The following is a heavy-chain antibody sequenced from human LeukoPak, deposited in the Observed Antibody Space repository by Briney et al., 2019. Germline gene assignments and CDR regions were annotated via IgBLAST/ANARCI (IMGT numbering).Heavy chain of an antibody. CDR1: GGSISRYY. CDR3: AGTTTKTRYYYYGMDV. CDR2: ISYSGST. D-gene: IGHD4-11*01. V-gene: IGHV4-59*08. J-gene: IGHJ6*02. Sequence: SETLSLTCTVSGGSISRYYWSWIRQPPGKGLEWIGYISYSGSTNYNPSLKSRVTISVDTSKNQFSLKLSSVTAADTAVYYCAGTTTKTRYYYYGMDVWGQGTTVTVSS.